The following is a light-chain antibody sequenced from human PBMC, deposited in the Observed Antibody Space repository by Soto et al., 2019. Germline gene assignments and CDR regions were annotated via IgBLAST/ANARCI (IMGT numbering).Light chain of an antibody. J-gene: IGKJ3*01. CDR3: QQSYSTLFT. V-gene: IGKV1-39*01. CDR1: QSISSY. CDR2: AAS. Sequence: DIQMTQSPSSLSASVGDRVTITCRASQSISSYLNWYQQKPGKAPKLLIYAASSLQSGVPSRFSCSVSGTDFTLTISSLQPEDFATYYCQQSYSTLFTFGPGTKVDIK.